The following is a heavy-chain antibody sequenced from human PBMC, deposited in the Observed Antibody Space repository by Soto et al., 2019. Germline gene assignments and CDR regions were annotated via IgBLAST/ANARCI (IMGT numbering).Heavy chain of an antibody. V-gene: IGHV1-24*01. D-gene: IGHD5-18*01. J-gene: IGHJ2*01. CDR2: FDPEDGET. CDR1: GYTLTELS. CDR3: ATACSSGCSYGYSWYFDH. Sequence: ASVKVSCKVSGYTLTELSMHWVRQAPGKGLEWMGGFDPEDGETIYAQKFQGRVTMTEDTSTDTAYMELRSLRPEDTAGDYFATACSSGCSYGYSWYFDHWGRGTLVTVSS.